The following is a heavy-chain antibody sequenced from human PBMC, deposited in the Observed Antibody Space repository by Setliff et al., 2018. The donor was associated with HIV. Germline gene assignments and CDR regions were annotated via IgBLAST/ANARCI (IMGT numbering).Heavy chain of an antibody. V-gene: IGHV3-74*01. CDR2: VNNDGTDT. CDR1: GFTFNSYW. Sequence: GGSLRLSCVASGFTFNSYWMYWVRQAPGKGLVCVSRVNNDGTDTIYADSVRGRFTISRDNAKSTVYLQMGSLSADDTAVYYCARGGFNHAFDIWGQGTMVTVSS. CDR3: ARGGFNHAFDI. J-gene: IGHJ3*02. D-gene: IGHD2-15*01.